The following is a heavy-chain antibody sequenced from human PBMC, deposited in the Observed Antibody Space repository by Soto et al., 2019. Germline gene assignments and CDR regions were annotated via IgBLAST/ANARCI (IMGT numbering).Heavy chain of an antibody. D-gene: IGHD5-12*01. J-gene: IGHJ5*02. V-gene: IGHV4-39*01. CDR1: GGSISSSSYY. CDR3: ARQGYDLDNWFDP. Sequence: SSETLSLTCTVSGGSISSSSYYWGWIRQPPGKGLEWIGSIYYSGSTYYNPSLKSRVTISVDTSKNQFSLKLSSVTAADTAVYYCARQGYDLDNWFDPWGQGTLVTVSS. CDR2: IYYSGST.